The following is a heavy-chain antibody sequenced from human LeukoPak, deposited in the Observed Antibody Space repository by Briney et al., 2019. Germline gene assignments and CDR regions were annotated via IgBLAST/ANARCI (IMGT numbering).Heavy chain of an antibody. D-gene: IGHD3-10*01. CDR1: GFIFSSYG. CDR2: IWYDGSNK. CDR3: ARDGDYHGSGSYYNRRHYFDY. Sequence: GGSLRLSCAASGFIFSSYGMHWVRQAPGKGPEWVAVIWYDGSNKYYADSVKGRFTISRDNSKNTLYLQMNSLRAEDTAVYYCARDGDYHGSGSYYNRRHYFDYWGQGTLVTVSS. V-gene: IGHV3-33*01. J-gene: IGHJ4*02.